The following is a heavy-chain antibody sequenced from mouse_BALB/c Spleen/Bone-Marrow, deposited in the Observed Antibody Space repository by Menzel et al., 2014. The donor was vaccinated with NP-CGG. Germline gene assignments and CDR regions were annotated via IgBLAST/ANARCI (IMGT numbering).Heavy chain of an antibody. CDR1: GFDFSRFW. D-gene: IGHD1-2*01. V-gene: IGHV4-1*02. Sequence: DVKLVESGGGLVQPGGSLKLSCAASGFDFSRFWMTWVRQAPGKGLEWIGEINPDSSTINYTPSLKDKFIVSRDNAKNTLYLQMSKVRSEDTALYYCAKNYYYGYVAYWGQGTLVTVSA. J-gene: IGHJ3*01. CDR3: AKNYYYGYVAY. CDR2: INPDSSTI.